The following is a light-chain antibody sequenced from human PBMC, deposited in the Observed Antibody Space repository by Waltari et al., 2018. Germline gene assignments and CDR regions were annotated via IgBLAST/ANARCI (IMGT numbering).Light chain of an antibody. CDR1: NIDFGGLKY. CDR3: SSYTSSTTGM. CDR2: DVN. V-gene: IGLV2-14*03. Sequence: QSALTQPDSVSGSPGQSITISCTGINIDFGGLKYVSWYQHRPGEAPKVLIYDVNNRASGVPTRFSGSKSGNSASLTISGLQTEDEADDYCSSYTSSTTGMSGGGTRVTVL. J-gene: IGLJ3*02.